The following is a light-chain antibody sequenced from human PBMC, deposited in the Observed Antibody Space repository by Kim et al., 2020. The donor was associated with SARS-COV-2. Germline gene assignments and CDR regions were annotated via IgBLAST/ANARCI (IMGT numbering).Light chain of an antibody. J-gene: IGKJ5*01. CDR1: QSVSSY. V-gene: IGKV3-11*01. CDR2: DAS. Sequence: EVVLTQSPATLSLSPEERATLSCRASQSVSSYLAWYQQKPGQAPRLLISDASNRATGIPARFSGSGSATDFTLTISTLEAEDFAVYYCQQYDKWPPTFGPGTRLEIK. CDR3: QQYDKWPPT.